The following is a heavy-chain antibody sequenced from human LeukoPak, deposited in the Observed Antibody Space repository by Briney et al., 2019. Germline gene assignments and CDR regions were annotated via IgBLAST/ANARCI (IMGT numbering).Heavy chain of an antibody. CDR2: IIPIFGTS. CDR3: ALKRYCSSTSCYAPFDY. D-gene: IGHD2-2*01. J-gene: IGHJ4*02. V-gene: IGHV1-69*06. Sequence: GASVKVSCKASGYTFTGYYMHWVRQAPGQGLEWMGWIIPIFGTSNYAQKFQGRVTITADKSTSTAYMELSSLRSEDTAIYYCALKRYCSSTSCYAPFDYWGQGTLVTVSS. CDR1: GYTFTGYY.